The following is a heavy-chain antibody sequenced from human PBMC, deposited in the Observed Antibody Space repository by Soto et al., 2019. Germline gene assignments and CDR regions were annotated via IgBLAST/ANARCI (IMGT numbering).Heavy chain of an antibody. CDR3: AQILLWDAVAWD. CDR1: GFTFSSYA. J-gene: IGHJ4*02. Sequence: EVQLLESGGGLVQPGGSLRLSCAASGFTFSSYAMSWVRQAPGKGLEWVSAISGSGGSTYYADSVKGRFTISRDNSKNTLYLQMNSLGAEDTAVYYCAQILLWDAVAWDWGQGTLVTVSS. V-gene: IGHV3-23*01. D-gene: IGHD6-19*01. CDR2: ISGSGGST.